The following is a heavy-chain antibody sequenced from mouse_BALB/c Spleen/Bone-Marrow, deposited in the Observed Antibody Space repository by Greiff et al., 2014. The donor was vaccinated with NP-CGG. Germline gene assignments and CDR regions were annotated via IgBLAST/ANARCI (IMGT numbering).Heavy chain of an antibody. V-gene: IGHV5-6-3*01. CDR2: INSNGGST. CDR1: GFTFSSYG. Sequence: VQLKESGGGLVQPGGSLKLSCAASGFTFSSYGMSWVRQTPDKRLELVATINSNGGSTYYPDSVKGRFTISRDNAKNTLYQQMSSLKSEDTAMYYCARDRGWLLRFAYWGQGTLVTVSA. D-gene: IGHD2-3*01. CDR3: ARDRGWLLRFAY. J-gene: IGHJ3*01.